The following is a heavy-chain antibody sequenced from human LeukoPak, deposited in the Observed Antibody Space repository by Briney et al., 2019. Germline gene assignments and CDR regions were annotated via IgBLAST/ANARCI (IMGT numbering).Heavy chain of an antibody. CDR1: GFTVSGKY. D-gene: IGHD4-17*01. V-gene: IGHV3-66*01. CDR3: ASPSTRYGDYGFDY. J-gene: IGHJ4*02. Sequence: GGSLRLSCAASGFTVSGKYMSWVRQAPGKGLEWVSVIYSGGSTYYADSVNGRFTISRDNSKNTPSLQMNSLRAEDTAVYYCASPSTRYGDYGFDYWGQGTLVTVSS. CDR2: IYSGGST.